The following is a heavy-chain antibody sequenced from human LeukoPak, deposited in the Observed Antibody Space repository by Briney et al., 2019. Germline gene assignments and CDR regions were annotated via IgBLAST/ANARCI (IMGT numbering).Heavy chain of an antibody. Sequence: ASVKVSCKASGYTFTSYGISWVRQAPGQGLEWMGWISAYNGNTNYAQKLQGRDTMTTDTSTSTAYMELRSLRSDDTAVYYCARDAGVAGAPLDFDYWGQGTLVTVSS. CDR1: GYTFTSYG. CDR2: ISAYNGNT. CDR3: ARDAGVAGAPLDFDY. V-gene: IGHV1-18*01. J-gene: IGHJ4*02. D-gene: IGHD6-19*01.